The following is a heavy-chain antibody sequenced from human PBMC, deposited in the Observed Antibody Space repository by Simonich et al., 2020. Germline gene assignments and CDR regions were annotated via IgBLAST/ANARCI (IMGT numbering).Heavy chain of an antibody. J-gene: IGHJ2*01. CDR2: IYYRVGT. CDR3: ARHKGYCSGGSCYSHWYFDL. CDR1: GGSISSSSYY. V-gene: IGHV4-39*01. Sequence: QLQLQESGPGLVKPSETLSLTCTVSGGSISSSSYYWGWIRQPPGNGMDWIGSIYYRVGTYYNQSLKSRFTISVDTSKNQFSLKLGSVTAADTAVYYWARHKGYCSGGSCYSHWYFDLWGRGTLVTVSS. D-gene: IGHD2-15*01.